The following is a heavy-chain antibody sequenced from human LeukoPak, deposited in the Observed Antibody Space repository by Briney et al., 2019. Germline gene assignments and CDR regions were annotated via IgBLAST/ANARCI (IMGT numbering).Heavy chain of an antibody. D-gene: IGHD6-13*01. V-gene: IGHV4-34*01. CDR1: GGSFSGYY. J-gene: IGHJ4*02. Sequence: SETLSLTCAVYGGSFSGYYWSWIRQPPGKGLEWIGEINHSGSTNYNPSLKSRVTISVDTSKNQFSLKLSSVTAADTAVYYCARIREEQQLVLNVDYWGQRTLVTLSS. CDR2: INHSGST. CDR3: ARIREEQQLVLNVDY.